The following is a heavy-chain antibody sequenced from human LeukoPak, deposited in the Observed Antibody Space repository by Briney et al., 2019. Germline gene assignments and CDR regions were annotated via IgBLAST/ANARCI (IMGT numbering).Heavy chain of an antibody. CDR3: ARVSVAGRDY. CDR2: IYTSGST. D-gene: IGHD2-21*01. J-gene: IGHJ4*02. Sequence: PSETLSLTCTVSGASISNYYWGWIRQPAGKGLEWIGRIYTSGSTNYNPSLKSRVTISVDTSKNQFSLKLSSVTAADTAVYYCARVSVAGRDYWGQGTLVTVSS. V-gene: IGHV4-4*07. CDR1: GASISNYY.